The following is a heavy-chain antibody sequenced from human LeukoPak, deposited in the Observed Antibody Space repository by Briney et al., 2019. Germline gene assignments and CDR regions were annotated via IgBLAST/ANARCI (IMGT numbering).Heavy chain of an antibody. CDR1: GDSITSSY. Sequence: SETLFLTCSVSGDSITSSYWTWIRQPPGGGLECIGYIYYTGDTNYNPSLKNRLIMSLVAAKHQFSLELSYGTAPGRVFYYGSRRARELGFWRRGSLVTVRS. CDR2: IYYTGDT. D-gene: IGHD3-16*01. V-gene: IGHV4-59*01. CDR3: SRRARELGF. J-gene: IGHJ4*02.